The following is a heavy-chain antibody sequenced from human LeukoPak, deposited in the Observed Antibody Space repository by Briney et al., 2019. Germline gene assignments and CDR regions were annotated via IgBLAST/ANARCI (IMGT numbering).Heavy chain of an antibody. Sequence: SETLSLTCTVSDGSISSSSYYWGWIRQPPGKGLEWIGSIYYSGSTYYNPSLKSRVTISVDTSKNQFSLKLSSVTAADTAVYYCARGYCSSTSCYIAAIDYWGQGTLVTVSS. CDR1: DGSISSSSYY. V-gene: IGHV4-39*01. J-gene: IGHJ4*02. D-gene: IGHD2-2*02. CDR3: ARGYCSSTSCYIAAIDY. CDR2: IYYSGST.